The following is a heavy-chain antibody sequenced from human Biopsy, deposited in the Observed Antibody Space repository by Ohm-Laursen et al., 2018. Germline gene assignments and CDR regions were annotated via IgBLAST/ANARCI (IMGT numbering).Heavy chain of an antibody. Sequence: SLRLSCSASGFTFSTYWMTWVRQAPGKGLEWVANIKQDGNEKYYVDSVMGRFTISRDNGKNSLYLQMNSLRAEDTAVYYCARARGSGRLRYHFDYWGQGTLVTVSS. CDR1: GFTFSTYW. CDR3: ARARGSGRLRYHFDY. V-gene: IGHV3-7*01. J-gene: IGHJ4*02. CDR2: IKQDGNEK. D-gene: IGHD1-26*01.